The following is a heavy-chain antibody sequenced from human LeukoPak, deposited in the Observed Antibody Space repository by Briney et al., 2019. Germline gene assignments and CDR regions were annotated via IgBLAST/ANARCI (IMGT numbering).Heavy chain of an antibody. CDR3: ARESTIWFGAMDV. V-gene: IGHV3-30*04. CDR1: GFAFSSYA. Sequence: GGSLRLSCAAPGFAFSSYAMHWVRQAPGKGLEWVAVISYDGSNKYYADSVKGRFTISRDNSKNTLYLQMNSLRAEDTAVYYCARESTIWFGAMDVWGKGTTVTVSS. J-gene: IGHJ6*03. D-gene: IGHD3-10*01. CDR2: ISYDGSNK.